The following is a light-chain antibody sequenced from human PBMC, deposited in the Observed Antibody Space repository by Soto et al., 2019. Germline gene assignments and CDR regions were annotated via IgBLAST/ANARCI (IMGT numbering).Light chain of an antibody. Sequence: DIQMTNSPSSLSGSLGDRVAMTWRASQTISNYLNWYQQKSGRDPELMVYAAYNLQSGVKSRFTGSGSGTHFTLTIRGMEPADFATYFCQPSYNTQITFGKGKRLEIK. CDR2: AAY. CDR3: QPSYNTQIT. J-gene: IGKJ5*01. V-gene: IGKV1-39*01. CDR1: QTISNY.